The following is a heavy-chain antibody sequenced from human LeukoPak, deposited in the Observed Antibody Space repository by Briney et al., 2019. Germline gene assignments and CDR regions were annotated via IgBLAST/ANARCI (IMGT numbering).Heavy chain of an antibody. J-gene: IGHJ6*02. V-gene: IGHV4-61*08. CDR3: AKNRGWYAMDV. Sequence: SETLSLTCTVSGGSVNSDGHFWRWIRQPPGTGLEWIGYSYHRGSYSYNPSLKSRVIISLDMSKSQFSLKLSSVTAADTAVYFCAKNRGWYAMDVWGQGTAVTVSS. CDR1: GGSVNSDGHF. CDR2: SYHRGSY. D-gene: IGHD6-19*01.